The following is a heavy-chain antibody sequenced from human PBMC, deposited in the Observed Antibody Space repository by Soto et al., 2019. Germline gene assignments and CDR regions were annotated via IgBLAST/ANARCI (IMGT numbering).Heavy chain of an antibody. Sequence: GGSLRLSCAASGFTFSNYAMNWVRQAPGKGLEWVSAISGSGGSTNYAESVKGRFTISRDNSKNTLFLQMDSLRAEDTAVYYCAKDPGPFIYCSSISCYTGGPDYWGQGTLVTVSS. CDR3: AKDPGPFIYCSSISCYTGGPDY. CDR1: GFTFSNYA. V-gene: IGHV3-23*01. J-gene: IGHJ4*02. D-gene: IGHD2-2*02. CDR2: ISGSGGST.